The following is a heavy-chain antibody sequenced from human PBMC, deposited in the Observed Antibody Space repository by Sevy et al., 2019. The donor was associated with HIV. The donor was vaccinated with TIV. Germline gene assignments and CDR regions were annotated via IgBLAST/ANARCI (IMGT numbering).Heavy chain of an antibody. CDR2: ISAYNGNT. CDR3: ARDWAPGYYYDAIGVKRDYYFDY. D-gene: IGHD3-22*01. V-gene: IGHV1-18*01. CDR1: DYTFSTQG. J-gene: IGHJ4*02. Sequence: ASVKVSCKASDYTFSTQGFNWVRQAPGQGLEWMGWISAYNGNTKYAQKFQGRVTMTTDTSTGTAYMGLRSLTSDDTAGYYCARDWAPGYYYDAIGVKRDYYFDYWGQGTLVTVSS.